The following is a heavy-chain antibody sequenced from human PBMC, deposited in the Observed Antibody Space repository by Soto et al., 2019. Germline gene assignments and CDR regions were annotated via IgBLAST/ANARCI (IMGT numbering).Heavy chain of an antibody. CDR3: AASGTDPYFDY. CDR1: GFTVSSNY. J-gene: IGHJ4*02. V-gene: IGHV3-66*01. Sequence: EVQLVESGGGLVQPGGSLRLSCAASGFTVSSNYMSWVRQAPGKGLEWVSVIYSGGSTYYADSVKGRFTISRDNSKNMLYLQMNSLRAEDTAVYYCAASGTDPYFDYWGQGTLVTVSS. CDR2: IYSGGST. D-gene: IGHD1-1*01.